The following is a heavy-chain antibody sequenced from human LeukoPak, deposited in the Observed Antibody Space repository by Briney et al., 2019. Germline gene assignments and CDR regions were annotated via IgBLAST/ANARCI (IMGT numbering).Heavy chain of an antibody. V-gene: IGHV1-18*01. Sequence: ASVKVSCKASGYTFTSYGINWVRQAPGQGLEWMGWINAYNGSTNFAQKFQGRVTITADESTSTAYMELSSPTSQDTAVYYCARTVTRPLWFRDTPGAHANWFDPWGQGTLVTVSS. CDR1: GYTFTSYG. D-gene: IGHD3-10*01. CDR3: ARTVTRPLWFRDTPGAHANWFDP. CDR2: INAYNGST. J-gene: IGHJ5*02.